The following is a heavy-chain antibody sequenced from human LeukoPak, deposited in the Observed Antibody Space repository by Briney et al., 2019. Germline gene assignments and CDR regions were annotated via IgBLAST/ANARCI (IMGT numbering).Heavy chain of an antibody. Sequence: SGTLSLTCTVSGGSISSYYWSWIRQPPGKGLEWIGYTYYSGTTNSNPSLKSRVTILLDTSKNQLSLKLSSVTAADTAVYHCARHGGLVRGFSDAFDIWGQGTVVTVSS. CDR3: ARHGGLVRGFSDAFDI. D-gene: IGHD3-10*01. CDR1: GGSISSYY. V-gene: IGHV4-59*08. CDR2: TYYSGTT. J-gene: IGHJ3*02.